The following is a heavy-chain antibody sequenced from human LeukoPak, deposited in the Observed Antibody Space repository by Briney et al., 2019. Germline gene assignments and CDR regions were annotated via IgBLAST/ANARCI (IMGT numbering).Heavy chain of an antibody. CDR1: GFTFSDYY. J-gene: IGHJ6*02. Sequence: GGSLRLSCAASGFTFSDYYMSWIRQAPGKGLEWVSYIISSGSSIYYADSVKGRFTISRDNAKNSLNLQMNSLRAEDTAVYYCARVKARSSLDVWGQGTTVTVSS. CDR2: IISSGSSI. V-gene: IGHV3-11*01. CDR3: ARVKARSSLDV.